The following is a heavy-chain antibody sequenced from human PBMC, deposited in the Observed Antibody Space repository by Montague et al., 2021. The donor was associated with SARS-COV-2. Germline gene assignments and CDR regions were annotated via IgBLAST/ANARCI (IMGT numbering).Heavy chain of an antibody. Sequence: SLSLSFSASGFPFSDYYMSWIRQAPGKGLEWVSYSSSSGSTIYYADSVKGRFTISRDNTKNSLYLQMNSLRAEDTAVYYCARVRHSYGYLSAFDIWGQGTRVTVSS. CDR3: ARVRHSYGYLSAFDI. J-gene: IGHJ3*02. CDR1: GFPFSDYY. CDR2: SSSSGSTI. D-gene: IGHD5-18*01. V-gene: IGHV3-11*01.